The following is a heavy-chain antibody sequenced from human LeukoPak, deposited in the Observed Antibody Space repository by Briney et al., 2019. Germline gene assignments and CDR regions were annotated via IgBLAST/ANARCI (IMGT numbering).Heavy chain of an antibody. D-gene: IGHD2-8*01. J-gene: IGHJ4*02. CDR3: ARLGLHCTNGVCYTG. CDR1: GYTFTGYY. Sequence: GASVKVSCKASGYTFTGYYMHWVRQAPGQGLERMGWINPNSGGTNYAQKFQGRVTMTRDTSISTAYMELSRLRSDDTAVYYCARLGLHCTNGVCYTGWGQGTLVTVSS. V-gene: IGHV1-2*02. CDR2: INPNSGGT.